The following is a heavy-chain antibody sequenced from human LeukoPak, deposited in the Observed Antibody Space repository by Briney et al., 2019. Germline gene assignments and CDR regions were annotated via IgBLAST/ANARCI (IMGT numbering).Heavy chain of an antibody. CDR2: MNPNSGNT. CDR1: GYTFTSYD. J-gene: IGHJ4*02. D-gene: IGHD3-3*01. Sequence: ASVKVSCKASGYTFTSYDINWVRQAAGQGLEWMGWMNPNSGNTGYAQKFQGRVTMTRNTSISTAYMELSSLRSEDTAVYYCASSTIFGVPLSILWGQGTLVTVSS. CDR3: ASSTIFGVPLSIL. V-gene: IGHV1-8*01.